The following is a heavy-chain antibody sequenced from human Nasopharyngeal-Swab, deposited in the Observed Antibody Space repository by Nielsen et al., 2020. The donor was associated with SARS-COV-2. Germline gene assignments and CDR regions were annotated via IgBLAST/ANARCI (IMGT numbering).Heavy chain of an antibody. Sequence: WIRQPPGWALEWLALIDWDDDKYYSTSLKTRLTISKDTSKNQVVLTMTNMDPVDTATYYCARIKDSGYDSYGMDVWGQGTTVTVSS. J-gene: IGHJ6*02. CDR2: IDWDDDK. D-gene: IGHD1-26*01. CDR3: ARIKDSGYDSYGMDV. V-gene: IGHV2-70*01.